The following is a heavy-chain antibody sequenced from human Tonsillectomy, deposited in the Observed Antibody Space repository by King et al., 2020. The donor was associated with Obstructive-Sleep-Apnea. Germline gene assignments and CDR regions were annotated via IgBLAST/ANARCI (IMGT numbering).Heavy chain of an antibody. Sequence: VQLQESGPGLVKPSQNLSLTCTVSGGSISSGGYYWSWIRQHPGKGLEWIGYIYYSGSTYYNPSLKSRVTISVDTSKNQFSLKLSSVTAADTAVYYCARSSMIVVDPIAFDIWGQGTMVTVSS. V-gene: IGHV4-31*03. J-gene: IGHJ3*02. CDR2: IYYSGST. CDR1: GGSISSGGYY. D-gene: IGHD3-22*01. CDR3: ARSSMIVVDPIAFDI.